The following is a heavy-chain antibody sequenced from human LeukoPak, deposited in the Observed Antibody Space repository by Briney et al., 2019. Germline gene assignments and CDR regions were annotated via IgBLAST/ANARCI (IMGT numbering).Heavy chain of an antibody. CDR1: GFTFSSYG. CDR2: IRCDGSNK. V-gene: IGHV3-30*02. J-gene: IGHJ4*02. D-gene: IGHD3-22*01. Sequence: GGSLRLSCAASGFTFSSYGMHWVRQAPGKGLEWVAFIRCDGSNKYYADSVKGRFTISRDNSKNTLYLQMNSLRAEDTAVYYCARVGRYYYDSSGYSSDYWGQGTLVTVSS. CDR3: ARVGRYYYDSSGYSSDY.